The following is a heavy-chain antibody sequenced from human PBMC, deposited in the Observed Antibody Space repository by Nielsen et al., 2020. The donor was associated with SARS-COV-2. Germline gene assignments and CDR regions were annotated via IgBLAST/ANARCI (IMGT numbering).Heavy chain of an antibody. CDR1: GFTFSSYW. CDR3: AVIPDSSFYYGMDV. D-gene: IGHD3-22*01. J-gene: IGHJ6*02. CDR2: IKQVGSEK. V-gene: IGHV3-7*03. Sequence: GGPLRLYCAASGFTFSSYWMSWVHQAPGKGLEWVANIKQVGSEKYYVDSVKGRFTISRDNAKNSLYLQMNSLRAEDTALYHCAVIPDSSFYYGMDVWGQGTTVTVSS.